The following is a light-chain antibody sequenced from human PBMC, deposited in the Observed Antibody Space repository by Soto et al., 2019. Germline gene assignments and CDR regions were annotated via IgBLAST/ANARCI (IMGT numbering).Light chain of an antibody. CDR2: EAS. CDR3: QQYNSFLLT. J-gene: IGKJ3*01. V-gene: IGKV1-5*01. Sequence: DIQMTQSPSTLSASVGDRVTITCRASQSIGRSLAWYQQKLGEAPNLLIYEASSLESGVPSRVSGSGSVTEFTLTISSLQPDDFATYYCQQYNSFLLTFGPGTKVDIK. CDR1: QSIGRS.